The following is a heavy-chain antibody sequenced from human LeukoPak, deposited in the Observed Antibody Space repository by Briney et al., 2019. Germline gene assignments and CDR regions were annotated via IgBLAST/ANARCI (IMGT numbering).Heavy chain of an antibody. J-gene: IGHJ4*02. V-gene: IGHV3-7*03. CDR2: IKLDGSEK. D-gene: IGHD3-3*01. Sequence: GGSLRLSCVASGFTFGKYWMSWVRQAPGKRLEWVANIKLDGSEKNYVDSVKGRFTISRDNTKNSLYLQMNSLRAEDTAVFYCARDQYDTWSRRGNFDSWGQGTLVIVSS. CDR1: GFTFGKYW. CDR3: ARDQYDTWSRRGNFDS.